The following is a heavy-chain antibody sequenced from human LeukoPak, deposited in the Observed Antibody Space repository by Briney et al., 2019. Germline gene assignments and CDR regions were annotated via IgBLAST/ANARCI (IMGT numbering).Heavy chain of an antibody. CDR2: IYSGGST. Sequence: GGSLRLSCAASGFTVSSNYMSWVRQAPGKGPEWVSVIYSGGSTYYADSVKGRFTISRDNSKNTLYLQMNSLRAEDTAVYYCAREVLYSYGSGFDYWGQGTLVTVSS. J-gene: IGHJ4*02. V-gene: IGHV3-66*01. CDR1: GFTVSSNY. D-gene: IGHD5-18*01. CDR3: AREVLYSYGSGFDY.